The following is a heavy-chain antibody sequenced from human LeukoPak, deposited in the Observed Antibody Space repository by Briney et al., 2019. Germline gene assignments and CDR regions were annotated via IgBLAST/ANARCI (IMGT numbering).Heavy chain of an antibody. J-gene: IGHJ4*02. CDR3: ARGVGSGSRLRAGDY. Sequence: PGGSLRLSCAASGFTFSSYSMNWVRQAPGKGLEWVSHITASGTAMFYADSVKGRFTISRDNAKNSLYLQMNSLRDEDTAVYYCARGVGSGSRLRAGDYWGQGTLVTVSS. CDR1: GFTFSSYS. CDR2: ITASGTAM. D-gene: IGHD1-26*01. V-gene: IGHV3-48*02.